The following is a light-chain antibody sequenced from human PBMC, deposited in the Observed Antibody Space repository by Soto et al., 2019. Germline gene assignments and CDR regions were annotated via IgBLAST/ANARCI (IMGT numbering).Light chain of an antibody. CDR2: EVS. CDR3: SSYTTSSTLV. J-gene: IGLJ3*02. CDR1: SSDVSAYNY. Sequence: QAVLTQPASVSGSPGQSITISCTGTSSDVSAYNYVSWYQQHPGKAPKLMIYEVSNRPSGVSNRFSGSKSGNTASLTISGLQAEDEADYYCSSYTTSSTLVFGGGTKVTVL. V-gene: IGLV2-14*01.